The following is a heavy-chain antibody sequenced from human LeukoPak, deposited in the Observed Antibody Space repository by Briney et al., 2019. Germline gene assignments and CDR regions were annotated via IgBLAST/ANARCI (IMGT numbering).Heavy chain of an antibody. J-gene: IGHJ3*02. CDR3: AIPTVVTTFAFDI. V-gene: IGHV4-59*01. Sequence: LETLSLTCTVSGGSISSYYWSWIRQPPGKGLEGIGYIYYSGSTNYNPSLKSRFTISIDTSKKQFSLKLSSVTAADTAVYYCAIPTVVTTFAFDIWGQGTMVTVSS. D-gene: IGHD4-23*01. CDR1: GGSISSYY. CDR2: IYYSGST.